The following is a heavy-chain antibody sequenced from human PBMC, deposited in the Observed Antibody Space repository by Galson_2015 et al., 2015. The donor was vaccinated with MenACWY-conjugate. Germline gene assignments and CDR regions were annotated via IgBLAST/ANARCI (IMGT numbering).Heavy chain of an antibody. CDR1: GFTFSLST. Sequence: SLRLSCAAPGFTFSLSTMHWVRQASGKGLEWVGRIRTKINNYATEYAASVKGRFTISRDDSKNTAYLQMNSLKTEDTAIYYCTRHINSSGIFDYWGQGPLRTVSS. V-gene: IGHV3-73*01. D-gene: IGHD6-19*01. CDR2: IRTKINNYAT. J-gene: IGHJ4*02. CDR3: TRHINSSGIFDY.